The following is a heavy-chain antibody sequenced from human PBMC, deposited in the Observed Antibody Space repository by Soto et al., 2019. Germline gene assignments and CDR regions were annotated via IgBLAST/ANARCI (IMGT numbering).Heavy chain of an antibody. V-gene: IGHV4-59*08. D-gene: IGHD2-15*01. CDR3: LRRGGERIYYFYYGLYV. CDR2: ISYTGSA. Sequence: TSETLSLTCTVSGGSMRSYSWSWFRRPPGGRLELIGCISYTGSADCSPSLKSRISMSVDTSKNHFSLKLNSVTAADTAVYYCLRRGGERIYYFYYGLYVWGQGTTVTVSS. J-gene: IGHJ6*02. CDR1: GGSMRSYS.